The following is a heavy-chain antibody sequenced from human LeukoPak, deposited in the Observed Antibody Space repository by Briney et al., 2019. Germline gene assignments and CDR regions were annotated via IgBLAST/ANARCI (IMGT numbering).Heavy chain of an antibody. CDR2: INPNSGGP. Sequence: ASVKVSCKASGYTFTAYYLHWVRQPPGQGLEWMGRINPNSGGPNSAQKFQGRVTMTRDTSISTAYMELNGLRSGDTAIYYCARDLIPAAVSDSYGMDVWGLGTTVTVSS. CDR1: GYTFTAYY. V-gene: IGHV1-2*02. J-gene: IGHJ6*02. CDR3: ARDLIPAAVSDSYGMDV. D-gene: IGHD2-2*01.